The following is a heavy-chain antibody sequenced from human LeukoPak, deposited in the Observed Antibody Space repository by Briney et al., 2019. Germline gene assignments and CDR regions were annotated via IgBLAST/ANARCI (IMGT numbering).Heavy chain of an antibody. V-gene: IGHV3-7*01. CDR3: ARRDGYNTFYFEY. CDR1: GGSISSSNW. D-gene: IGHD5-24*01. Sequence: GTLSLTCAVSGGSISSSNWWSWVRQAPGKGLEWVANINQDGSEKYYVDSVKGRFTISRDNAKNSLHLQMNSLRAEDTAVYYCARRDGYNTFYFEYWGQGTLVTVSS. J-gene: IGHJ4*02. CDR2: INQDGSEK.